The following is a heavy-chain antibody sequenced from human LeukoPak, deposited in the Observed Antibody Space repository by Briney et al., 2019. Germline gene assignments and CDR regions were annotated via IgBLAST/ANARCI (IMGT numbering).Heavy chain of an antibody. Sequence: SETLSLTCAVYGGSFSGYYWSWIRQPPGKGLEWIGSIYYSGSTYYNPSLKSRVTISVDTSKNQFSLKLSSVTAADTAVYYCARQNTAMGDYWGQGTLVTVSS. CDR3: ARQNTAMGDY. D-gene: IGHD5-18*01. CDR1: GGSFSGYY. J-gene: IGHJ4*02. CDR2: IYYSGST. V-gene: IGHV4-34*01.